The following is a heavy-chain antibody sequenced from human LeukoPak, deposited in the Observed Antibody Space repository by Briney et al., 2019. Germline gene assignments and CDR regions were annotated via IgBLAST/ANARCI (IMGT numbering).Heavy chain of an antibody. CDR3: ATPALLAAVGITGAFDI. D-gene: IGHD6-13*01. Sequence: GESLKISCKGSGYSFTSYWIGWVRQMSGKGLEWMGIIYPGDSDTRYSPSFQGQVTISAGKSISTAYLQWSSLKASDIAMYYCATPALLAAVGITGAFDIWGQGTMVTVSS. CDR2: IYPGDSDT. J-gene: IGHJ3*02. CDR1: GYSFTSYW. V-gene: IGHV5-51*01.